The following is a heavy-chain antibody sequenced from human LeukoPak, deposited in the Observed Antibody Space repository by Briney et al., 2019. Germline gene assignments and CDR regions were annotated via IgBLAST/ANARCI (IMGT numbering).Heavy chain of an antibody. CDR3: ARAAMTTVTTRYFDY. CDR1: GFTFSSYS. Sequence: GGSLRLSCAASGFTFSSYSMNWVRQAPGKGLEWVSSISSSSGDIYYADSVKGRFTISRDNAKKSLYLQMNSLRAEDTAVYYCARAAMTTVTTRYFDYWGQGTLVTVSS. D-gene: IGHD4-17*01. J-gene: IGHJ4*02. CDR2: ISSSSGDI. V-gene: IGHV3-21*01.